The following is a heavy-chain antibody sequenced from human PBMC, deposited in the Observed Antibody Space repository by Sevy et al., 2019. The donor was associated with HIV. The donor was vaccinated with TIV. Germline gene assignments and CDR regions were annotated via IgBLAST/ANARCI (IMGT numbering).Heavy chain of an antibody. CDR1: GFTFSSYE. Sequence: GGSLRLSCAASGFTFSSYEMNWVRQAPGKGLEWVSYISSSGSTIYYADSVKGRFTISRDNAKNSLYLQMNSLRAEDTAVYYCARAMLGLWSYFDYWGQGTLVTVSS. V-gene: IGHV3-48*03. D-gene: IGHD3-10*01. J-gene: IGHJ4*02. CDR2: ISSSGSTI. CDR3: ARAMLGLWSYFDY.